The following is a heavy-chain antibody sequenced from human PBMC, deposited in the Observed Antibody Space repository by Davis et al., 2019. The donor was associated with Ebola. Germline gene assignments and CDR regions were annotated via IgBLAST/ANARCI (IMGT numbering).Heavy chain of an antibody. CDR2: IYSGGST. Sequence: GESLKISCAASGFTVSNNYMSWVRQAPGKGLEWVSVIYSGGSTYYADSVKGRFTISRDNSKNTLYLQMNSLGAEDTAVYYCARDSSSGTYDAFDIWGQGTMVTVSS. J-gene: IGHJ3*02. V-gene: IGHV3-53*01. CDR3: ARDSSSGTYDAFDI. CDR1: GFTVSNNY. D-gene: IGHD6-6*01.